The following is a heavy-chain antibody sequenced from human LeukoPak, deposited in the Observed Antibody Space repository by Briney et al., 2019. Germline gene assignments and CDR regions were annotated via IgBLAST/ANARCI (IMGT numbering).Heavy chain of an antibody. Sequence: GGSLRLSCAASGFPFSSYSMMWVRQAPGKGLEWVSSISSSSSYIYCADSVKGRFTISRDNAKNSLYLQMNSLMAEDTTVYYCERGRIAAAGTYAFDIWGQGTMVTVSS. CDR2: ISSSSSYI. CDR3: ERGRIAAAGTYAFDI. CDR1: GFPFSSYS. J-gene: IGHJ3*02. V-gene: IGHV3-21*01. D-gene: IGHD6-13*01.